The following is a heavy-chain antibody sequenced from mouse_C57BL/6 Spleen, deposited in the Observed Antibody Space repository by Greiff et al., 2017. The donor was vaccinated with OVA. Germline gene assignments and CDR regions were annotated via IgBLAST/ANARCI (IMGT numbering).Heavy chain of an antibody. Sequence: EVQGVESGGGLVKPGGSLKLSCAASGFTFSDYGMHWVRQAPEKGLEWVAYISSGSSTIYYADTVKGRFTISRDNAKNTLFLQMTSLRSEDTARYYCARPTVVAKGNYFDYWGQGTTLTVSS. J-gene: IGHJ2*01. CDR2: ISSGSSTI. CDR3: ARPTVVAKGNYFDY. CDR1: GFTFSDYG. D-gene: IGHD1-1*01. V-gene: IGHV5-17*01.